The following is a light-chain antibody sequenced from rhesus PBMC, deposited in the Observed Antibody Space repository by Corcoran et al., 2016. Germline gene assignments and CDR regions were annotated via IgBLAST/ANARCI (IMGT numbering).Light chain of an antibody. CDR3: GQGTKVPYS. CDR2: RVS. CDR1: QSLVHSNGNTY. J-gene: IGKJ2*01. V-gene: IGKV2-62*02. Sequence: DVVMTQSPLSLPIIPGQPASISCRSSQSLVHSNGNTYLSWYHQKPGQPPRLLIYRVSNRYSGVPDRFSGSGRGKDFTMEISRVEAEDVGVYYCGQGTKVPYSFGQGTKVEIK.